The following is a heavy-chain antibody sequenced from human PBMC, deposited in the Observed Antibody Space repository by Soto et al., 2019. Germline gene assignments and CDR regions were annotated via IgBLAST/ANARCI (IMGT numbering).Heavy chain of an antibody. J-gene: IGHJ4*02. Sequence: QVQLVESGGGVVQPGRSLRLSCAASGFTFSSYGMHWVRQAPGKGLEWVAVISYDGSNKYYADSVKGRFTISRDNSKNTLYLQMNSLRAEDTAVYYCAKDACGGDCYPSYFVYWGQGTLVTVSS. V-gene: IGHV3-30*18. CDR1: GFTFSSYG. CDR3: AKDACGGDCYPSYFVY. D-gene: IGHD2-21*02. CDR2: ISYDGSNK.